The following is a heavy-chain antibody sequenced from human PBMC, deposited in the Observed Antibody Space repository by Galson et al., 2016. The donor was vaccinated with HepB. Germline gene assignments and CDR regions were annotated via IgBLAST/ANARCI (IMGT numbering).Heavy chain of an antibody. CDR2: IDGSGGST. D-gene: IGHD4-17*01. CDR1: GFAFSIYA. CDR3: AKDPNGDYIGAFEI. J-gene: IGHJ3*02. Sequence: SLRLSCAASGFAFSIYALIWVRQAPGKGLEWMSAIDGSGGSTYYADSVKGRFTISRDNPKNTLFLQMNSLRAEDTAVYYCAKDPNGDYIGAFEIWGQGTMVTVSS. V-gene: IGHV3-23*01.